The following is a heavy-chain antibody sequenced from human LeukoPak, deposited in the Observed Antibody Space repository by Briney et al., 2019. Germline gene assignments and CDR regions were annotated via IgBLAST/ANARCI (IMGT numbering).Heavy chain of an antibody. CDR1: GYKFSTYW. D-gene: IGHD2-2*01. J-gene: IGHJ4*02. V-gene: IGHV5-51*01. CDR3: VRHPYCSGPGCFDPLDY. Sequence: GESLKISCETSGYKFSTYWIHWVRQMSGKGLEWMGVIYPDDSDTRYSPAFQGQVTISADMSINTAYLQWRSLKASGSAMYYCVRHPYCSGPGCFDPLDYWGQGTLVTVSS. CDR2: IYPDDSDT.